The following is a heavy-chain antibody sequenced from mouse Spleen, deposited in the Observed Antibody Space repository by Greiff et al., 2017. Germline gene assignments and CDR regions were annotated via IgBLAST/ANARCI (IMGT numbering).Heavy chain of an antibody. CDR1: GFNIKDYY. V-gene: IGHV14-1*01. D-gene: IGHD1-1*01. CDR3: TYFYYYGSSYRDFAY. CDR2: IDPEDGDT. Sequence: VQLQQSGAELVRPGASVKLSCTASGFNIKDYYMHWVKQRPEQGLEWIGRIDPEDGDTEYAPKFQGKATMTADTSSNTAYLQLSSLTSEDTAVYYCTYFYYYGSSYRDFAYWGQGTLDTVSA. J-gene: IGHJ3*01.